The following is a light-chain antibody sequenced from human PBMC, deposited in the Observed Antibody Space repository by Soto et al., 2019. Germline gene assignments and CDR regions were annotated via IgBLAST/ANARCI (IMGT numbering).Light chain of an antibody. CDR3: QQRSDWPPIT. CDR2: DAS. J-gene: IGKJ5*01. V-gene: IGKV3-11*01. CDR1: QSVSSY. Sequence: EIVLTQSPATLSLSLGERATLSCRASQSVSSYLAWYQQKPGQAPRLLIYDASNRAAGIPARFSGSGSGTDFTLTISSLEPEDFAVYYCQQRSDWPPITLGQGTRLEIK.